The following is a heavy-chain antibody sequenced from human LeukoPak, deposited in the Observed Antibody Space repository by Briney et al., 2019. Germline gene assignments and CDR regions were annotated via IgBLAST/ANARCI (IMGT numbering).Heavy chain of an antibody. CDR2: ICGSGGST. CDR1: GFTFSSYA. V-gene: IGHV3-23*01. Sequence: PWGSLRLSCAASGFTFSSYAMSWVRQAPGKGLEWVSAICGSGGSTYYVYSVKGRLTIYLHNYKNKQYVPMNNLSAEDTAVYYCSKLMEWPASPDYWGKGTLVSVSS. J-gene: IGHJ4*02. CDR3: SKLMEWPASPDY. D-gene: IGHD3-3*01.